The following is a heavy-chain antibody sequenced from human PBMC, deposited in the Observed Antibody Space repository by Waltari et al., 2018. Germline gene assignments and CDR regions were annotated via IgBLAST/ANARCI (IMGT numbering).Heavy chain of an antibody. CDR2: FDPEDGET. CDR3: ATNYYDSSGYYSDAFDI. D-gene: IGHD3-22*01. V-gene: IGHV1-24*01. J-gene: IGHJ3*02. Sequence: QVQLVQSGAEVKKAGASVQVSCKVSGYTRPQLTMHWVRQAPGKGLEWMGGFDPEDGETIYAQKFQGRVTMTEETSTDTAYMELSSLRSEDTAVYYCATNYYDSSGYYSDAFDIWGQGTMVTVSS. CDR1: GYTRPQLT.